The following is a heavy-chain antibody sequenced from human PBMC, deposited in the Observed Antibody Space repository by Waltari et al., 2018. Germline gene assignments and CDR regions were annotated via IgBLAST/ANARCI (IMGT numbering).Heavy chain of an antibody. CDR1: GGSVSDYY. J-gene: IGHJ5*02. D-gene: IGHD1-7*01. Sequence: QVQLQQWGAGLLKPSETLSLSCGVNGGSVSDYYWSWIRQPPGKGLEWIGEINHRGDSNYNPSLKSRVSISKDTSKDQFSLKLNSVTAADTAVYYCTRGGFLTGTRGWFGPWGQGTQVTVSS. CDR2: INHRGDS. CDR3: TRGGFLTGTRGWFGP. V-gene: IGHV4-34*01.